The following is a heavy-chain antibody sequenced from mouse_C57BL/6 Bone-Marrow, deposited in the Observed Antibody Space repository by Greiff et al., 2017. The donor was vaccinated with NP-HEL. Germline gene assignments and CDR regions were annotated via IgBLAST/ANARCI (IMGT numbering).Heavy chain of an antibody. V-gene: IGHV5-6*02. Sequence: EVMLVESGGDLVKPGGSLKLSCAASGFTFSSYGMSWVRQTPDKRLEWVATISSGGSYTYYPDSVKGRFTISRDNAKNTLYLQMSSLKSEDTAMYYCARQLYDYSPWFADWGQGSLVTVSA. CDR1: GFTFSSYG. D-gene: IGHD2-4*01. CDR3: ARQLYDYSPWFAD. J-gene: IGHJ3*01. CDR2: ISSGGSYT.